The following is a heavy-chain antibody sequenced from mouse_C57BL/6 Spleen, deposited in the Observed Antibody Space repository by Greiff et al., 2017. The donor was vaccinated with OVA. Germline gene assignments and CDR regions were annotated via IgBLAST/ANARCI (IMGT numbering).Heavy chain of an antibody. V-gene: IGHV5-17*01. CDR1: GFTFSDYG. CDR3: APMISDWYFDV. J-gene: IGHJ1*03. CDR2: ISSGSSTI. D-gene: IGHD2-3*01. Sequence: EVHLVESGGGLVKPGGSLTLSCAASGFTFSDYGLHWVRPAPGKGLEWVAYISSGSSTIYYAATVTGRFTICRDKSKNTLFLQMTSLRAEDTAMYYCAPMISDWYFDVWGTGTTVTVSS.